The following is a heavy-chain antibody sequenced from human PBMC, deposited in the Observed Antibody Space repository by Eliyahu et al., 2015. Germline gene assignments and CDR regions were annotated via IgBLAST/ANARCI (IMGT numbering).Heavy chain of an antibody. D-gene: IGHD3-22*01. CDR2: ISWNSGSI. Sequence: EVQLVESGGGLVQPGRSLRLSCXXSGFTFDDYAMHWVRQAPVKGLEWLSGISWNSGSIGYADSVKGRFTISRDNAKNSLYLQMNSLSAEDTALYSCAKGVHYDSNAYPDYWGQGTLVTVSS. CDR3: AKGVHYDSNAYPDY. CDR1: GFTFDDYA. V-gene: IGHV3-9*01. J-gene: IGHJ4*02.